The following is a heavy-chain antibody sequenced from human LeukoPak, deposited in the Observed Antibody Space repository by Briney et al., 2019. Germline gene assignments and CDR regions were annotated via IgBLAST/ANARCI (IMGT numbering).Heavy chain of an antibody. Sequence: ASVKVSCKASGGTFSSYAISWVRQAPGQGLEWMGGIIPIFGTANYAQKFQGRVTMTRDTSTSTVYMELSSLRSEDTAVYYCARDYGDVRGFDYWGQGTLVTVSS. CDR3: ARDYGDVRGFDY. CDR1: GGTFSSYA. J-gene: IGHJ4*02. CDR2: IIPIFGTA. V-gene: IGHV1-69*05. D-gene: IGHD4-17*01.